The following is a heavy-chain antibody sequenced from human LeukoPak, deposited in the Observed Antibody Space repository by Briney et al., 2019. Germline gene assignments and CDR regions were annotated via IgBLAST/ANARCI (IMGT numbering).Heavy chain of an antibody. CDR3: AKDRGYSGYGLH. D-gene: IGHD5-12*01. Sequence: GESLRLSCAASGFTFSSYAMSWVRQAPGKGLEWVSDIDSGDSTYYADSVKGRFTISRDNSKNTLYLQMNSLRAEDTAVYYCAKDRGYSGYGLHWGQGTLVTVSS. CDR1: GFTFSSYA. CDR2: IDSGDST. V-gene: IGHV3-23*01. J-gene: IGHJ4*02.